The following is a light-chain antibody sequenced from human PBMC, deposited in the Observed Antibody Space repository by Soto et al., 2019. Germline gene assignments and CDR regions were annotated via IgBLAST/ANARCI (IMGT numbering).Light chain of an antibody. CDR3: CSYAGSPL. V-gene: IGLV2-11*01. J-gene: IGLJ2*01. Sequence: QSALTQPRSVSGSPGQSVTISCTGTGSDVGAYNYVSWYQQNPGKAPRLMIYDVTKRPSGVPDRFSGSKSGNTASLTISGLQTEHEADYYCCSYAGSPLFCGGTKVTVL. CDR2: DVT. CDR1: GSDVGAYNY.